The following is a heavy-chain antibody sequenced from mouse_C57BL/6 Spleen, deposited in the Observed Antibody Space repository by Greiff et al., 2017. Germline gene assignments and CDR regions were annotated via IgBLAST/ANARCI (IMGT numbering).Heavy chain of an antibody. CDR1: GYTFTDYY. D-gene: IGHD2-1*01. J-gene: IGHJ2*01. Sequence: EVQLQQSGPELVKPGASVKISCKASGYTFTDYYMNWVKQSHGKSLEWIGDINPNNGGTSYNQKFKGKATLTVDKSSSTAYMELRSLTSEDSAVYYCARNRGNYVFDYWGQGTTLTVSS. V-gene: IGHV1-26*01. CDR2: INPNNGGT. CDR3: ARNRGNYVFDY.